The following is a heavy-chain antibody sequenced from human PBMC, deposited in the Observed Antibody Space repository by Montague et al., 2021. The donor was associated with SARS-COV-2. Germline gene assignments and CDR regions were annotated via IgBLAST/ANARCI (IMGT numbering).Heavy chain of an antibody. CDR1: GASVSSSD. D-gene: IGHD1-14*01. Sequence: SETLSLTCTVSGASVSSSDWGWIRQSSGKGLEWIGYFYSVGSTDYNPSLKSRVTISRDTSKNQFSLKVRSVTAADTAIYYCARETMTADAFDIWGQGTMVTVSS. CDR3: ARETMTADAFDI. J-gene: IGHJ3*02. CDR2: FYSVGST. V-gene: IGHV4-59*02.